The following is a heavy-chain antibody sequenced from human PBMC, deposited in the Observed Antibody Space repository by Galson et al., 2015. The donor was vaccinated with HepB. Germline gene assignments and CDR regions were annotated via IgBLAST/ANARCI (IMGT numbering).Heavy chain of an antibody. CDR3: ARDGIWFGDEYYYYYYGMDV. J-gene: IGHJ6*02. CDR1: GFTFSSYS. CDR2: ISSSSSYI. Sequence: SLRLSCAASGFTFSSYSMNWVRQAPGKGLEWVSSISSSSSYIYYADSVKGRFTISRDNAKNSLYLQMNSLRAEDTAVYYCARDGIWFGDEYYYYYYGMDVWGQGTTVTVSS. V-gene: IGHV3-21*01. D-gene: IGHD3-10*01.